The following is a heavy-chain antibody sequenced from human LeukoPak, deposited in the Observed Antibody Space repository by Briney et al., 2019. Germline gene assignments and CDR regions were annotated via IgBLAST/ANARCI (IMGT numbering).Heavy chain of an antibody. D-gene: IGHD3-22*01. CDR1: GGSISSGDYY. CDR3: ARVYYDSNGPHDY. J-gene: IGHJ4*02. Sequence: SETLSLTCTVSGGSISSGDYYWSWIRQPPGKGLEWIGYIYYSGSTHYNPSLKSRVTISVDTSKNQFSLKLSSVTAADTAVYYCARVYYDSNGPHDYWGQGTLVTVSS. CDR2: IYYSGST. V-gene: IGHV4-30-4*08.